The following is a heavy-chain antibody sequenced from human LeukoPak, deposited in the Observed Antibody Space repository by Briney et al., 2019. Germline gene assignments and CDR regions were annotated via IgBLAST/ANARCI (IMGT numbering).Heavy chain of an antibody. CDR2: INPNSGDT. V-gene: IGHV1-2*02. Sequence: ASVKVSCKASGYTFTGQYMHWVRQAPGQGLEWMGWINPNSGDTKYAEKLQGRVTMTRDTTINTAYMELSRLRSDDTAVYYCARDWSGHYTSYYFEYWGQGNMVTVSS. CDR1: GYTFTGQY. J-gene: IGHJ4*02. CDR3: ARDWSGHYTSYYFEY. D-gene: IGHD3-3*01.